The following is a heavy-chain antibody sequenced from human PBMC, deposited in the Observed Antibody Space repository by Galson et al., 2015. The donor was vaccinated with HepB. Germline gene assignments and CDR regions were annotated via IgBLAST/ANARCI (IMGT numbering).Heavy chain of an antibody. D-gene: IGHD1-26*01. V-gene: IGHV3-9*01. CDR2: ISWNSGSI. J-gene: IGHJ5*02. CDR3: AKGLSWELLDWFDP. Sequence: SLRLSCAASGFTFDDYAMHWVRQAPGKGLEWVSGISWNSGSIGYADSVKGRFTISRDNAKNSLYLQMNSLRAEDTALYYCAKGLSWELLDWFDPWGQGTLVTVSS. CDR1: GFTFDDYA.